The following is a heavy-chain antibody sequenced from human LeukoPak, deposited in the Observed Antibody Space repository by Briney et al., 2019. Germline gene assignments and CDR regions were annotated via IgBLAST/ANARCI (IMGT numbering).Heavy chain of an antibody. Sequence: SETLSLTCTVTGASISSHYWCWIRQTPGTGLEWIGDIYDRGSTTYNPSLKSRVSISVDTSKNQFSLKLSSVTAADTAVYYCARERYYDFWSGYLFGGLYYFDYWGQGTLVTVSS. D-gene: IGHD3-3*01. CDR1: GASISSHY. V-gene: IGHV4-59*11. CDR2: IYDRGST. CDR3: ARERYYDFWSGYLFGGLYYFDY. J-gene: IGHJ4*02.